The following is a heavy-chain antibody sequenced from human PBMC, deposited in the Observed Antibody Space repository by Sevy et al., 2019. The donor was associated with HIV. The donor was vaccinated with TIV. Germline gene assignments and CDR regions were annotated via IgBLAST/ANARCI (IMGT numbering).Heavy chain of an antibody. CDR2: ISSSSSTI. CDR1: GFTFSSYS. CDR3: AREAKVVRGVKYYYYMDV. J-gene: IGHJ6*03. Sequence: GGSLRLSCAASGFTFSSYSMNWVRQAPGKGLEWVSYISSSSSTIYYVDSVKGRFTISRDNAKNSLYLQMNSLRDEDTAVYYCAREAKVVRGVKYYYYMDVWGKGTTVTVSS. V-gene: IGHV3-48*02. D-gene: IGHD3-10*01.